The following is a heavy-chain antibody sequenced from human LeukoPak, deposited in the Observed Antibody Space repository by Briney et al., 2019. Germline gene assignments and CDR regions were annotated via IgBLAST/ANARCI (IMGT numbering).Heavy chain of an antibody. D-gene: IGHD3-10*01. CDR2: ISSSSSTI. CDR3: ARDQGPRGYYYGMDV. V-gene: IGHV3-48*04. J-gene: IGHJ6*02. CDR1: GFTFSSYS. Sequence: GGSLRLSCAASGFTFSSYSMNWVRQSPGKGLEWVSYISSSSSTIYYADSVKGRFTISRDNVKNTLYLQMNSLRAEDTAVYYCARDQGPRGYYYGMDVWGQGTTVTVSS.